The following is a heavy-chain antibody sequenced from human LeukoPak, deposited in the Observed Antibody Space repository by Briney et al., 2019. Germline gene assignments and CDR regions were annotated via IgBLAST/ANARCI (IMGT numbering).Heavy chain of an antibody. CDR3: AREGRPLNYYDSSGYHFDY. CDR2: ISAYNGNT. D-gene: IGHD3-22*01. CDR1: GYTFTSYG. Sequence: GASVKVSCKASGYTFTSYGISWVRQAPGQGLEWMGWISAYNGNTNYAQKLQGRVTMTTDTSTSTAYMELRSLRSDDTAVYYCAREGRPLNYYDSSGYHFDYWGQGTLVTVSS. V-gene: IGHV1-18*01. J-gene: IGHJ4*02.